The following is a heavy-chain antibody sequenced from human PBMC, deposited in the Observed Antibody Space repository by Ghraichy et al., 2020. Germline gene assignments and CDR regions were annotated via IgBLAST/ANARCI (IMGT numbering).Heavy chain of an antibody. D-gene: IGHD3-3*01. J-gene: IGHJ4*02. CDR1: GFTISSSG. CDR3: VRDGVGSTYYLDS. V-gene: IGHV3-48*03. Sequence: GGSLRHSCAASGFTISSSGMSWVRQAPGKGLEWLSYISDSGNSIYYADSVRGRFTISRDNAKNSLHLQMNSLRDDDSGLFYCVRDGVGSTYYLDSWGQGTLVTVSS. CDR2: ISDSGNSI.